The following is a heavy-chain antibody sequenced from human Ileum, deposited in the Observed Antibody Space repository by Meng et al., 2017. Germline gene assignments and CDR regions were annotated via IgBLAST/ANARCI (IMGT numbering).Heavy chain of an antibody. Sequence: QVPVRVAGPGLVKPSGTLSLTCAGSGDSISSSGWWSWVRQPPGKGLEWIGQIYQSGSTNYNPSLKSRVTISIDRSENQLSLKLSSVTAADTAVYYCARHIVGPTPGMEYWGQGTLVTVSS. V-gene: IGHV4-4*02. CDR1: GDSISSSGW. D-gene: IGHD1-26*01. CDR3: ARHIVGPTPGMEY. CDR2: IYQSGST. J-gene: IGHJ4*02.